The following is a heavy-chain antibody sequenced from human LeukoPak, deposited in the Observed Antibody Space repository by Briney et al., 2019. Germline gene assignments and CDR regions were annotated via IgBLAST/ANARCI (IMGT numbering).Heavy chain of an antibody. D-gene: IGHD2-15*01. V-gene: IGHV3-21*01. Sequence: GGSLRLSCAASGFTFSSYSMNWVRQAPGKGLEWVSSISSSSSYIYYADSVKGRFTISRDNAKNSLYLQMNSLRAEDTAVYYCARDCSGGSCYAYWGQGTLVTVSS. CDR2: ISSSSSYI. J-gene: IGHJ4*02. CDR1: GFTFSSYS. CDR3: ARDCSGGSCYAY.